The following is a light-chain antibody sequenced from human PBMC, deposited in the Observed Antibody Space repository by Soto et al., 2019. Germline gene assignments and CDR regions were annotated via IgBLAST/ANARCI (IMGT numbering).Light chain of an antibody. CDR2: DVT. CDR1: SSDVGGYNY. J-gene: IGLJ1*01. Sequence: QSALTQPASVSGSPGKSITISCTGTSSDVGGYNYVSWYQQHPGKAPKLMIYDVTGRPSGVSNRFSGSKSGNTASLTISGLQAEDEADYYCSSYTSSSTDVFGTGTKLTVL. CDR3: SSYTSSSTDV. V-gene: IGLV2-14*01.